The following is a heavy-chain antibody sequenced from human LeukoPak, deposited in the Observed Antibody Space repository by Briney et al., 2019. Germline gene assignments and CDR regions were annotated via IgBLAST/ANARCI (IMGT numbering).Heavy chain of an antibody. D-gene: IGHD2-15*01. CDR2: IYHSGST. J-gene: IGHJ4*02. CDR1: GGSISSSNW. V-gene: IGHV4-4*02. Sequence: SETLSLTCAVSGGSISSSNWWSWVRQPPGKGPEWIGEIYHSGSTNYNPSLKSRVTISVDKSKNQFSLKLSSVTAADTAVYYCLGYCSGGSCYSGFDYWGQGTLVTVSS. CDR3: LGYCSGGSCYSGFDY.